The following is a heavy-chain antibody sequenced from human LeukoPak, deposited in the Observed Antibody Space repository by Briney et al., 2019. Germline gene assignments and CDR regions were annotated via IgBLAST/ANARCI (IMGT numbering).Heavy chain of an antibody. Sequence: GGSLRLSCAASGFTFSSYSMNWVRQAPGKGLEWVSYISSSSSTIYYADSVKGRFTISRDNAKNSLYLQMNSLRAEDTAVYYCAREFTSAYSGSSRGLWGQGTLVTVSS. CDR1: GFTFSSYS. CDR3: AREFTSAYSGSSRGL. CDR2: ISSSSSTI. J-gene: IGHJ4*02. D-gene: IGHD1-26*01. V-gene: IGHV3-48*04.